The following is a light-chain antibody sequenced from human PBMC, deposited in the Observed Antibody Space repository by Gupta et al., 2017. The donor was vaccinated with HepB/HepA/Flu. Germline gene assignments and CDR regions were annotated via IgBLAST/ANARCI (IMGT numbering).Light chain of an antibody. J-gene: IGLJ2*01. V-gene: IGLV2-14*01. CDR3: SSYTSSSTLDVV. CDR2: DVS. CDR1: SSDVGGYNY. Sequence: QSARTQPASESGSPGQSITISCTGTSSDVGGYNYVSWYQQHPGKAPKLMIYDVSNRPSGVSNRFSGSKSGNTASLTISGLQAEDEADYYCSSYTSSSTLDVVFGGGTKLTVL.